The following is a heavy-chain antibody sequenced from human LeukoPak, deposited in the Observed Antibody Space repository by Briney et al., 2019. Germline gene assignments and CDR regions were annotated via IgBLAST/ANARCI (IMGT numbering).Heavy chain of an antibody. CDR1: GGSISSYY. CDR3: AREKFVGAADRAFDI. V-gene: IGHV4-59*12. CDR2: IYHSGST. Sequence: SETLSLTCTVSGGSISSYYWSWIRQPPGKGLEWIGYIYHSGSTYYSPSLKSRVTISVDRSKNQFSLKLSSVTAADTAVYYCAREKFVGAADRAFDIWGQGTMVTVSS. D-gene: IGHD1-26*01. J-gene: IGHJ3*02.